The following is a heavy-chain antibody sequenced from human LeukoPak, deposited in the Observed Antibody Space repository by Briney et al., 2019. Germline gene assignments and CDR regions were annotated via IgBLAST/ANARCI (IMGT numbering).Heavy chain of an antibody. D-gene: IGHD5-24*01. CDR2: IKQDGSEK. CDR1: GFTFSSYW. Sequence: GGSLRLSCAASGFTFSSYWMSWVRQAPGKGLEGVANIKQDGSEKYYVDSVKGRFTISRDNAKNSLYLQMNSLRAEDTAVYYCARVARGGWLQESYWGQGTLVTVSS. V-gene: IGHV3-7*05. CDR3: ARVARGGWLQESY. J-gene: IGHJ4*02.